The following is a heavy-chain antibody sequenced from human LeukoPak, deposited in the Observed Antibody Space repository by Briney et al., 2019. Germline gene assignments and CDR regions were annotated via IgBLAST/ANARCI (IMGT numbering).Heavy chain of an antibody. D-gene: IGHD2-2*01. V-gene: IGHV1-18*04. CDR1: GYTFTSYG. CDR3: ARGGYCSSTSCYGRFDP. CDR2: ISAYNGNT. J-gene: IGHJ5*02. Sequence: ASVKVSCKASGYTFTSYGISWVRRAPGQGLEWMGWISAYNGNTNYAQKLQGRVTMTTDTSTSTAYMELRSLRSDDTAVYYCARGGYCSSTSCYGRFDPWGQGTLVTVSS.